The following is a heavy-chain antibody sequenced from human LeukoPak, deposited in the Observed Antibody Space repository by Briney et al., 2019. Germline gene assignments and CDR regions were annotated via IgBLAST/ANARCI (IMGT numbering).Heavy chain of an antibody. CDR1: GYTFTSYD. CDR2: MNPNSGNT. V-gene: IGHV1-8*01. Sequence: GASVKVSCKASGYTFTSYDINWVRQATGQGLEWMGWMNPNSGNTGYAQKFQGRVTMTRNTSISTAYMELSSLRSEDTAVYYCARSHPYCGGDCYSAWGQGTLVTVSS. CDR3: ARSHPYCGGDCYSA. D-gene: IGHD2-21*02. J-gene: IGHJ5*02.